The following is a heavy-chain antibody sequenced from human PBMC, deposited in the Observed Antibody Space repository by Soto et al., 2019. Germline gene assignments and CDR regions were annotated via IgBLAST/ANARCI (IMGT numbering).Heavy chain of an antibody. V-gene: IGHV1-69*06. CDR1: GGTFSSYA. CDR2: IIPIFDTA. Sequence: SVKVSCKASGGTFSSYAISWVRQAPGQGLEWMGGIIPIFDTANYAQKFQGRVTITADKSTSTAYMELSSLRSEDPAVYYCARGGGGCSGGSCYPNYYYYYGMDVWGQGTTVTVSS. CDR3: ARGGGGCSGGSCYPNYYYYYGMDV. D-gene: IGHD2-15*01. J-gene: IGHJ6*02.